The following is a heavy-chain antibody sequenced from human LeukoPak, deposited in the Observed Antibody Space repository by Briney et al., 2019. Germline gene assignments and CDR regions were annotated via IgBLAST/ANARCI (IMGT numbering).Heavy chain of an antibody. D-gene: IGHD4-23*01. Sequence: SETLSLTCTVSGYSISSGYYWGWIRQPPGKGLEWIGSIYHSGSTYYNPSLKSRVTISVDTSKNQFSLKLSSVTAADTAVYYCARESGALDDYGGNSGWFDPWGQGTLVTVSS. J-gene: IGHJ5*02. CDR2: IYHSGST. CDR1: GYSISSGYY. V-gene: IGHV4-38-2*02. CDR3: ARESGALDDYGGNSGWFDP.